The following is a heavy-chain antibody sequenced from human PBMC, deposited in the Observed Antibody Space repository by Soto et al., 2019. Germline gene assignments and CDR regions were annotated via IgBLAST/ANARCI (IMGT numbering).Heavy chain of an antibody. V-gene: IGHV5-10-1*01. D-gene: IGHD6-13*01. CDR2: IDPSDSYT. CDR3: ARSGRPGIVAGGPDY. Sequence: GESLKISCKGSGYSFTSYWINWVRQMPGKGLEWMGRIDPSDSYTNYSPSFQGHVTISADKSINTAYLQWSSVKASDTAMYYCARSGRPGIVAGGPDYWGQGTLVTGSS. J-gene: IGHJ4*02. CDR1: GYSFTSYW.